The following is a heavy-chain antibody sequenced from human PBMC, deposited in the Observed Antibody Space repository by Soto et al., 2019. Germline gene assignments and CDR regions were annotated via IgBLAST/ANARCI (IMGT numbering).Heavy chain of an antibody. D-gene: IGHD3-3*01. V-gene: IGHV3-23*01. CDR3: AKTETDYDFWSVDTGDAFDI. Sequence: EVQLLESGGGLVQPGGSLRLSCAASGFTFSSYAISWVRQAPGKGLEWVSAISGSGGSTYYADSVKGRFTISRDNSKNTLYLQMNSLRAEDTAVYYCAKTETDYDFWSVDTGDAFDIWGQGTMVTVSS. CDR1: GFTFSSYA. J-gene: IGHJ3*02. CDR2: ISGSGGST.